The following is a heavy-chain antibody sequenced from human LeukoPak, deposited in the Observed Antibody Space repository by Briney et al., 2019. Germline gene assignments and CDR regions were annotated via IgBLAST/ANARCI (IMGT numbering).Heavy chain of an antibody. CDR3: ARDHDWAFDL. CDR2: ISGSGGST. D-gene: IGHD3-9*01. Sequence: GGSLRLSCAASGFTFSSYAMRWVRQAPGKGLEWVSAISGSGGSTYYADSVKGRFTISRDNAKNSLYLQMNALRDEDTAIYYCARDHDWAFDLWGQGTLVTVSS. CDR1: GFTFSSYA. V-gene: IGHV3-23*01. J-gene: IGHJ4*02.